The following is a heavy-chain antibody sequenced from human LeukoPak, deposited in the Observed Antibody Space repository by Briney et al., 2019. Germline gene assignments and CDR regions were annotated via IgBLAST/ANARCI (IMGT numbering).Heavy chain of an antibody. CDR3: ARVEGRFGELPNNWIDP. CDR2: ISAYNGNT. CDR1: GYTFTSYG. Sequence: ASVKVSCKASGYTFTSYGISWVRQAPGQGLEWMGWISAYNGNTNYAQKLQGRVTMTTDTSTSTAYMELRSLRSDDTAVYYCARVEGRFGELPNNWIDPWGQGTLVTVSS. D-gene: IGHD3-10*01. J-gene: IGHJ5*02. V-gene: IGHV1-18*01.